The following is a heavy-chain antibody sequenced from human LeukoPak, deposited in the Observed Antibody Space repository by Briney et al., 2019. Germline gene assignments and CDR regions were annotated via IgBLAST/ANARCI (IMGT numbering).Heavy chain of an antibody. CDR3: ARVGSSDY. D-gene: IGHD6-6*01. Sequence: GGSLRLSCAASGFTFSSYSMNWVRQAPGKRPEWVSSISSSSSYIYYADSVKGRFTISRDNAKNSLYLQMNSLRAEDTAVYYCARVGSSDYWGQGTLVTVSS. J-gene: IGHJ4*02. CDR2: ISSSSSYI. CDR1: GFTFSSYS. V-gene: IGHV3-21*01.